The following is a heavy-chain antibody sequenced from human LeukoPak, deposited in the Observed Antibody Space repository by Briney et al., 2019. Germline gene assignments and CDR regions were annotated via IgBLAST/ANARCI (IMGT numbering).Heavy chain of an antibody. CDR3: ARDIVGAYFDY. D-gene: IGHD1-26*01. CDR1: GGSINNYY. CDR2: ISYTGNT. Sequence: PSETLSLTCTVSGGSINNYYWSWIRQPPGKGLEWIGYISYTGNTNYNPSLKSRVTISVDTSKNQFSLRLTSVTAADTAVYYCARDIVGAYFDYWGQGTLVTVSS. J-gene: IGHJ4*02. V-gene: IGHV4-59*12.